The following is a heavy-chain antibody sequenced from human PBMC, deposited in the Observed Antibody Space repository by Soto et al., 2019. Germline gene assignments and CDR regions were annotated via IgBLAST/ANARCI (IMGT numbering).Heavy chain of an antibody. CDR1: GGSISTGGYY. D-gene: IGHD4-17*01. V-gene: IGHV4-31*03. CDR2: IYYSGST. J-gene: IGHJ4*02. CDR3: ARGLSVTLFDN. Sequence: QVQLQESGPGLVKPSQTLSLTCTVSGGSISTGGYYWTWIRQHPGKGLEWIGYIYYSGSTYYNPSLKSRVTISVDTSKNQFSLKLSSVTAADTAVYYCARGLSVTLFDNWGQGTLITVSS.